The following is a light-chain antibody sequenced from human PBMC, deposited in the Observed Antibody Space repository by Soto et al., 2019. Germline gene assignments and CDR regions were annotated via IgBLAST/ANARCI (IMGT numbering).Light chain of an antibody. Sequence: QSVLTQPRSVSGSPGQSVTISCTGTSSDVGGYNYVSWYQQHPGKAPTLMIYDVSKRPSGVPDRFSGSKSGNTDSLTISGLQAEDEADYYCCSYAGSYNYVFGTGTKLTVL. V-gene: IGLV2-11*01. J-gene: IGLJ1*01. CDR3: CSYAGSYNYV. CDR1: SSDVGGYNY. CDR2: DVS.